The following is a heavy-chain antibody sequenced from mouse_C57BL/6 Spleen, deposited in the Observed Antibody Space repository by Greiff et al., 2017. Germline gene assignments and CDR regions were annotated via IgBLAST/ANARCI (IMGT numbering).Heavy chain of an antibody. D-gene: IGHD2-5*01. Sequence: EVHLVESGPGMVKPSQSLSLTCTVTGYSITSGYDWHWIRHFPGNKLEWMGYISYSGSTNYNPSLKSRISITHDTSKNHFFLKLNSVTTEDTATYYCARGGPYYSNSAWFAYWGQGTLVTVSA. J-gene: IGHJ3*01. V-gene: IGHV3-1*01. CDR3: ARGGPYYSNSAWFAY. CDR2: ISYSGST. CDR1: GYSITSGYD.